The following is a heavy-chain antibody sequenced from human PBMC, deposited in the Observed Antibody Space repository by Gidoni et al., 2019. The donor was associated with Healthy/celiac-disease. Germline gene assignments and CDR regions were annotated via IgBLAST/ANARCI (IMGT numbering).Heavy chain of an antibody. V-gene: IGHV3-11*01. D-gene: IGHD3-3*01. Sequence: QVQLVESGGGLVKPGGSLRLSCAASGFTFRYYYMSWIRQAPGKGLEWVSYISSSGSTIYYADSVKGRFTISRDNAKNSLYLQMNSLRAEDTAVYYCARVPVNYDFWSGYYLGYYYGMDVWGQGTTVTVSS. CDR3: ARVPVNYDFWSGYYLGYYYGMDV. J-gene: IGHJ6*02. CDR1: GFTFRYYY. CDR2: ISSSGSTI.